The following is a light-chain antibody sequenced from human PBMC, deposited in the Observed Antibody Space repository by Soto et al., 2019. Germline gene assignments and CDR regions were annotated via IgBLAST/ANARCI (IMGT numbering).Light chain of an antibody. CDR1: QSVSSSY. J-gene: IGKJ3*01. CDR2: GAS. Sequence: EIVLTQSPGTLSLSPGERATLSCSASQSVSSSYLAWYQQKPGQAPRLLSYGASSRATGIPDRFSGSGSGTDFTLTISSLEPEDFAVYYCQQRSNWPLTFGPGTKVDIK. CDR3: QQRSNWPLT. V-gene: IGKV3D-20*02.